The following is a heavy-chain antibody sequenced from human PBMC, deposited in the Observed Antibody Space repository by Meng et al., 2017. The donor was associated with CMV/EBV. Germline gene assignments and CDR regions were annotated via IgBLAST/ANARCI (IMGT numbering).Heavy chain of an antibody. CDR1: GDRFSRNSAA. V-gene: IGHV6-1*01. CDR3: AVNVGGAFDY. D-gene: IGHD3-16*01. J-gene: IGHJ4*02. CDR2: TYYRSKWYN. Sequence: LQQSGPGLVKLPQTLSPTGAISGDRFSRNSAACTWFRQSPSRCLEWLGMTYYRSKWYNDYAVSVKSRITINPDTSKNHFSLQLNSVTPEDTAVYYCAVNVGGAFDYWGQRTLVTVSS.